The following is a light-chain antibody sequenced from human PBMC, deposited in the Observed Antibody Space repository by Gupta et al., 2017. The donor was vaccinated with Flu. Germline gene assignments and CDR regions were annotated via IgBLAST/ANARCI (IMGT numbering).Light chain of an antibody. CDR1: QSISSN. CDR3: QQYNNWPPWT. V-gene: IGKV3-15*01. J-gene: IGKJ1*01. CDR2: DAS. Sequence: ERVTLSCRASQSISSNLAWYQQKPGQAPRLLIYDASTRAIGIPARFTGSGSGTEFALTIRSLQSEDFAVYYCQQYNNWPPWTFGQGTKVEIK.